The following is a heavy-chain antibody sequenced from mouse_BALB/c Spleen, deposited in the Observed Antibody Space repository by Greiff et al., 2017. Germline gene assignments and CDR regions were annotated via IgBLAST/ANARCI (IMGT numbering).Heavy chain of an antibody. Sequence: QVQLQQSGPELVKPGASVKMSCKASGYTFTDYVISWVKQRTGQGLEWIGEIYPGSGSTYYNEKFKGKATLTADKSSSTAYMQLSSLTSEDSAVYFCARSSYYRYDYAMDYWGQGTSVTVSS. J-gene: IGHJ4*01. CDR1: GYTFTDYV. CDR2: IYPGSGST. CDR3: ARSSYYRYDYAMDY. V-gene: IGHV1-81*01. D-gene: IGHD2-14*01.